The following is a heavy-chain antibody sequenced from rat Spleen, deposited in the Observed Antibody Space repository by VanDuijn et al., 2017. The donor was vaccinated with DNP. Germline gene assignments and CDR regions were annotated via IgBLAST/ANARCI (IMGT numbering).Heavy chain of an antibody. Sequence: EVQLVGSGGGLVQSGRSLKLSCAASGFTFSNYGMAWVRQAPKKGLEWVTSINSNGGSTSYRDSVKGRFTISRDNAKSTLFLQMDSLRSEDTATYYCATHRVHWGQGVMVTVSS. CDR1: GFTFSNYG. CDR3: ATHRVH. CDR2: INSNGGST. J-gene: IGHJ2*01. V-gene: IGHV5S13*01. D-gene: IGHD1-11*01.